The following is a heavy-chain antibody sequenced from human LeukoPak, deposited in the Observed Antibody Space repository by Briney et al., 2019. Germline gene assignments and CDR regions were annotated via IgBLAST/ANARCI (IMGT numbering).Heavy chain of an antibody. J-gene: IGHJ3*01. D-gene: IGHD3-22*01. CDR1: GGSISITTYY. CDR2: MLYSGST. CDR3: AKSTYYYDTFVNAFDF. V-gene: IGHV4-39*01. Sequence: SETLSLTCTVSGGSISITTYYWGWIRQPPGKGLEWIGNMLYSGSTYYNPFLKSRVTISVDTSKNQFSLKLSSVTAADTAVYYCAKSTYYYDTFVNAFDFWGQGTVVTVSS.